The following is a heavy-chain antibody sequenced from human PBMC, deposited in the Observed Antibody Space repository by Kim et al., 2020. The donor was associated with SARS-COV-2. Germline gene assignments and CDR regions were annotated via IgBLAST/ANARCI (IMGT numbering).Heavy chain of an antibody. CDR3: ARNKGSGIYYHYTIGV. V-gene: IGHV3-23*01. CDR2: IGGDGGYT. J-gene: IGHJ6*02. CDR1: GFAFSTYA. Sequence: GGSLRLSCAASGFAFSTYAMSWVRQAPGKGLEWVSTIGGDGGYTFYADSAKGRFTISRDNSKNTLYLQMSSLRAEDTAVYYCARNKGSGIYYHYTIGVWGQGTTVTVSS. D-gene: IGHD3-10*01.